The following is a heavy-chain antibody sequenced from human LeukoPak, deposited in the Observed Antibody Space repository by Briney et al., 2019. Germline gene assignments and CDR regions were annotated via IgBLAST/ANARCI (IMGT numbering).Heavy chain of an antibody. J-gene: IGHJ4*02. Sequence: GGSLRLSCAASGFTFSSYSMSWVRQAPGKGLEWVSVIYSGGSTYYADSVKGRFTISRDNSKNTLYLQMNSLRAEDTAVYYCARGLYSGYDWGGFDYWGQGTLVTVSS. CDR1: GFTFSSYS. CDR2: IYSGGST. D-gene: IGHD5-12*01. V-gene: IGHV3-66*01. CDR3: ARGLYSGYDWGGFDY.